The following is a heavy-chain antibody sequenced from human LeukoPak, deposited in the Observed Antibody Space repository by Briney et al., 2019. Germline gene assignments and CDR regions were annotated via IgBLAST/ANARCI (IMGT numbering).Heavy chain of an antibody. D-gene: IGHD4-23*01. Sequence: SVKVSCKASGGTFSSYAISWVRQAPGQGLEWMGGIIPIFGTANYAQKFQGRVTITTDESTSTAYMELSSLRSEDTAVYYCARGHGGNSPYYYYYMDVWGKGTTVTVSS. CDR2: IIPIFGTA. CDR1: GGTFSSYA. J-gene: IGHJ6*03. V-gene: IGHV1-69*05. CDR3: ARGHGGNSPYYYYYMDV.